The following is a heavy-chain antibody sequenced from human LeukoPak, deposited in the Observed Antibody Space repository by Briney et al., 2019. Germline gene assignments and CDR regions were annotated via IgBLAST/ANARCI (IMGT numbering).Heavy chain of an antibody. V-gene: IGHV4-30-2*01. D-gene: IGHD3-10*01. J-gene: IGHJ4*02. CDR1: GGSISSGGYS. CDR3: ARHSNYYGSGSYHLGPYFDY. CDR2: IYHSGST. Sequence: PSQTLSLTCAVSGGSISSGGYSWSWIRQPPGKGLEWIGYIYHSGSTYYNPSLKSRVTISVDRSKNQFSLKLSSVTAADTAVYYCARHSNYYGSGSYHLGPYFDYWGQGTLVTVSS.